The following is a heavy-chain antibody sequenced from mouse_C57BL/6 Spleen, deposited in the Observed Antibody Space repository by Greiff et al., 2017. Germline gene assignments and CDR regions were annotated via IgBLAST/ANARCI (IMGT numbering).Heavy chain of an antibody. CDR2: ISYDGSN. D-gene: IGHD3-3*01. Sequence: EVKLQESGPGLVKPSQSLSLTCSVTGYSITSGYYWNWIRQSPGNKLEWMGYISYDGSNNYNPSLKNRISITRDTSKNQFFLKLNSVTTEDTATYYCAREEGAWFAYWGQGTLVTVSA. V-gene: IGHV3-6*01. J-gene: IGHJ3*01. CDR1: GYSITSGYY. CDR3: AREEGAWFAY.